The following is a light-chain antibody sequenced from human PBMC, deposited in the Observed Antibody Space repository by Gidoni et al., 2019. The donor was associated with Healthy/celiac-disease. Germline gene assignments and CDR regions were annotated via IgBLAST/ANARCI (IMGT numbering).Light chain of an antibody. J-gene: IGKJ4*01. Sequence: ILFPQSPGTLSLSPGERATLSCRASQSVSSSYLAWYQQKPGQSPRLLIYGASSRATGIPDRFSGSGSGTDFTLTISRLEPEDFAVYYCQQYGSSPERTFGGGTKVEIK. V-gene: IGKV3-20*01. CDR3: QQYGSSPERT. CDR2: GAS. CDR1: QSVSSSY.